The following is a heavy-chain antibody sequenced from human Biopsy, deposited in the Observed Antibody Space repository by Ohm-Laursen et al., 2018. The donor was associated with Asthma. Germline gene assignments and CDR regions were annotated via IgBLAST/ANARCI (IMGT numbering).Heavy chain of an antibody. J-gene: IGHJ4*02. CDR3: ARGGPVGAPSDY. D-gene: IGHD1-26*01. CDR2: ISAYNGNT. CDR1: GGTFSSYA. V-gene: IGHV1-18*01. Sequence: ASSVKVSCNASGGTFSSYAISWVRQAPGQGLEWMGWISAYNGNTNYAQKLQGRVTMTTDTSTSTAYMELRSLRSDDTAVYYCARGGPVGAPSDYWGQGTLVTVSS.